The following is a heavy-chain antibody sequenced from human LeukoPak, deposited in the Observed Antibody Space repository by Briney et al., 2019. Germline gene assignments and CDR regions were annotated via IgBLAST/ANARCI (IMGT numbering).Heavy chain of an antibody. D-gene: IGHD4-17*01. CDR1: GGTFSSYA. CDR3: ARTVTVTTVYYYYGMDV. J-gene: IGHJ6*02. Sequence: SVKVSCKASGGTFSSYAISWVRQAPGQGLEWMGRIIPILGTANYAQKFQGRVTITADKSTSTAYMELSSLRSEDTAVYYCARTVTVTTVYYYYGMDVWGQGTTVTVSS. V-gene: IGHV1-69*04. CDR2: IIPILGTA.